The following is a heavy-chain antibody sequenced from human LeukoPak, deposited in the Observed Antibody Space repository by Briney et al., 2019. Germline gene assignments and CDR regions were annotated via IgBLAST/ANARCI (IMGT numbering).Heavy chain of an antibody. D-gene: IGHD6-6*01. CDR1: GYTFTGYY. CDR3: ASLQYSSSPTEY. Sequence: ASVKVSCKASGYTFTGYYMHWVRQAPGQGLEWMGRINPNSGGTNYAQKFQGRVTLTRDTSISTAYMELSRLRSDDTAVYYCASLQYSSSPTEYWGQGTLVTVSS. V-gene: IGHV1-2*06. CDR2: INPNSGGT. J-gene: IGHJ4*02.